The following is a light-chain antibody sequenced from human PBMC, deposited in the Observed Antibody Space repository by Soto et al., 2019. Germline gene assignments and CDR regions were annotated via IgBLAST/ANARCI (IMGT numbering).Light chain of an antibody. CDR2: DAS. Sequence: IVLTKSPSTLSLSPRERASLSCRASQSVGTYLAWYQQKLGQAPRLLIYDASNRATGIPARFSGSGSGTDFTLTISSLEPEDFAVYYCQQRSKWPQTFGQGTKVDIK. V-gene: IGKV3-11*01. J-gene: IGKJ1*01. CDR3: QQRSKWPQT. CDR1: QSVGTY.